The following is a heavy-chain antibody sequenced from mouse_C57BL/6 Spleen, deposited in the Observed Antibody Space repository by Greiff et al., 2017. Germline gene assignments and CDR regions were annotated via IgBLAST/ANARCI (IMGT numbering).Heavy chain of an antibody. J-gene: IGHJ4*01. CDR1: GYTFTSYD. V-gene: IGHV1-85*01. CDR3: ARSDYYAMDY. Sequence: QVQLQQSGPELVKPGASVKLSCKASGYTFTSYDINWVKQRPGQGLEWIGWIYPRDGSTKSNNKFKGKATLTVDTSTSAGYMELHSLTSEDSAVYFYARSDYYAMDYWGQGTSVTVSS. CDR2: IYPRDGST.